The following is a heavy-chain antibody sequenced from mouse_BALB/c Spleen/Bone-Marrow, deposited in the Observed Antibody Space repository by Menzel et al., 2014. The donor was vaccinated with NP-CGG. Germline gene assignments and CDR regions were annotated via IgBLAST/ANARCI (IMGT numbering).Heavy chain of an antibody. Sequence: EVKVVESGGGLVQPGGSLRLSCATSGFTFTDYYMSWVRQPPGKALEWLVFIRNKANGYTTEYSASVKGRFTISRDNSQSILYLRMNTLRAEDSATYYCARDDYRYDGCYFDVWGAGTTVTVSS. J-gene: IGHJ1*01. D-gene: IGHD2-14*01. V-gene: IGHV7-3*02. CDR3: ARDDYRYDGCYFDV. CDR1: GFTFTDYY. CDR2: IRNKANGYTT.